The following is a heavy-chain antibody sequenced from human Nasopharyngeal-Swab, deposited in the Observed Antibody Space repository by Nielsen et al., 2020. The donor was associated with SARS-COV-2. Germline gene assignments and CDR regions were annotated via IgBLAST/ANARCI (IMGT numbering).Heavy chain of an antibody. CDR3: ATGIAVAGTPDNYYYYYGMDG. V-gene: IGHV1-46*01. CDR2: INPSGGST. D-gene: IGHD6-19*01. J-gene: IGHJ6*02. CDR1: GYTFTSYY. Sequence: ASVKVSCKASGYTFTSYYMHWVRQAPGQGLEWMGIINPSGGSTSYAQKFQGRVTMTRDTSTSTVYMELSSLRSEDTAVYYCATGIAVAGTPDNYYYYYGMDGWGQGTTVTVSS.